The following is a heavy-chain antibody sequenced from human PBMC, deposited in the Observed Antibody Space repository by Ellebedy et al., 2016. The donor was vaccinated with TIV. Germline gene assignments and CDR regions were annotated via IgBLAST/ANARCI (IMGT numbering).Heavy chain of an antibody. CDR1: GFILRNYA. V-gene: IGHV3-23*01. CDR3: AKGFYDSSVPFHY. Sequence: PGGSLRLSCAVSGFILRNYAMSWVRQAPGKGLEWVSAISGSGGSTYYADSVKGRFTISKDNSKNTLYLQMNGLRAEDTAIYYCAKGFYDSSVPFHYWGQGTLVTVSS. J-gene: IGHJ4*02. D-gene: IGHD3-22*01. CDR2: ISGSGGST.